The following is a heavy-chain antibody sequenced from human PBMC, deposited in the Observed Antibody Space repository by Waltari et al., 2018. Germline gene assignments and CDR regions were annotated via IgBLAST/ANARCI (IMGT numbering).Heavy chain of an antibody. CDR1: GGSISSGGYY. D-gene: IGHD3-3*01. CDR2: IYHSGST. CDR3: ARASGVEGGDAFDI. Sequence: QVQLQESGPGLVKPSQTLSLTCTVSGGSISSGGYYWSWIRQHPGKGLEWIGYIYHSGSTYYNPSLKSRVTRSVDRSKNQFSLKLSSVTAADTAVYYCARASGVEGGDAFDIWGQGTMVTVSS. V-gene: IGHV4-31*03. J-gene: IGHJ3*02.